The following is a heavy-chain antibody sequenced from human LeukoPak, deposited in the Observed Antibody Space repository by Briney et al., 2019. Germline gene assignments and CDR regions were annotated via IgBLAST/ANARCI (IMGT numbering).Heavy chain of an antibody. CDR1: GYTFTSYD. V-gene: IGHV1-69*06. D-gene: IGHD2-8*01. J-gene: IGHJ4*02. CDR3: ARVLGYCTNGVCAAFDY. Sequence: GASVKVSCKASGYTFTSYDINWVRQVTAQGLEWMGGIIPIFGTANYAQKFQGRVTITADKSTSTAYMELSSLRSEDTAVYYCARVLGYCTNGVCAAFDYWGQGTLVTVSS. CDR2: IIPIFGTA.